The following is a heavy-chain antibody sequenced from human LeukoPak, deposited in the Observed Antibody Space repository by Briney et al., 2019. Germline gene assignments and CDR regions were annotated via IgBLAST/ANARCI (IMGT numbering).Heavy chain of an antibody. CDR2: IYYRGST. CDR3: ATKETNNWSLDI. J-gene: IGHJ3*02. CDR1: GGSNSINH. V-gene: IGHV4-59*01. D-gene: IGHD1-1*01. Sequence: SETLSLTCTVSGGSNSINHWSWIRQPPGKGLEWIGDIYYRGSTNYSPSLKRRVIMSLDTSKTQFSLKLRSVTAADTAVYYCATKETNNWSLDIWGPGTLVTV.